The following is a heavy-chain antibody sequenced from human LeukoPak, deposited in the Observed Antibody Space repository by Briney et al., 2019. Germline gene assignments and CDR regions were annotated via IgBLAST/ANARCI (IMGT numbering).Heavy chain of an antibody. D-gene: IGHD3-22*01. CDR1: GGSISSGSYH. V-gene: IGHV4-61*02. CDR2: IYTSGST. Sequence: SETLSLTCTVSGGSISSGSYHWSWIRQPAGKGLEWIGRIYTSGSTNYNPSLRSRVTISVNTSKNQFSLNLSSVTAADTAVYYCAWQGTYDSSGDDAFDIWGQGTMVTVSS. CDR3: AWQGTYDSSGDDAFDI. J-gene: IGHJ3*02.